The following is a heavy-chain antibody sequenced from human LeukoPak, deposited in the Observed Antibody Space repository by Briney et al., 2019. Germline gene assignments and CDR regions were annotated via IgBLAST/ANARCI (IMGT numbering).Heavy chain of an antibody. CDR1: GYTFTSYD. CDR3: ARSYSSGWYDLDY. Sequence: TSVKVSCKASGYTFTSYDINWVRQATGQGLEWMGWMNPNSGNTGYAQKFQGRVTITRNTSISTAYMELSSLKSEDTAVYYCARSYSSGWYDLDYWGQGTLVTVSS. J-gene: IGHJ4*02. V-gene: IGHV1-8*03. D-gene: IGHD6-19*01. CDR2: MNPNSGNT.